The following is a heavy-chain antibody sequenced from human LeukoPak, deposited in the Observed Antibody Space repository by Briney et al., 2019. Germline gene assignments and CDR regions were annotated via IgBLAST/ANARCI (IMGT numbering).Heavy chain of an antibody. CDR2: IYSGGST. V-gene: IGHV3-53*01. D-gene: IGHD2-15*01. CDR1: GFTVSSNY. Sequence: GGSLRLSCAASGFTVSSNYMSWVRQAPGKGLEWVSVIYSGGSTYYADSVKGRFTISRDNSKNTLFLQMNSLTAEDTAIYSCARPRLEYCSGGSCFDAFDIWGQGTMVTVSS. CDR3: ARPRLEYCSGGSCFDAFDI. J-gene: IGHJ3*02.